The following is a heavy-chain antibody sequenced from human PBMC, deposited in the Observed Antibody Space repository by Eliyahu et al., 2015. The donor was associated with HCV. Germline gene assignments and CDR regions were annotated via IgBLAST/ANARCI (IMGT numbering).Heavy chain of an antibody. CDR3: ARVNYYDSSGYGLWYFQH. CDR1: GYTFTGYY. Sequence: QVQLVQSGAEVKKPGASVKVSCKASGYTFTGYYMHWVRQAPGQGLEWMGWINPNSGGTNYAQKFQGRVTMTRDTSISTAYMELSRLRSDDTAVYYCARVNYYDSSGYGLWYFQHWGQGTLVTVSS. CDR2: INPNSGGT. D-gene: IGHD3-22*01. J-gene: IGHJ1*01. V-gene: IGHV1-2*02.